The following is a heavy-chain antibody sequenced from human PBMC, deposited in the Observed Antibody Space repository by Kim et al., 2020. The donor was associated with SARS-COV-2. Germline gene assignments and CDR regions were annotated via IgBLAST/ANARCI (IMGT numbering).Heavy chain of an antibody. D-gene: IGHD3-3*01. CDR1: GYTFTSYD. J-gene: IGHJ6*02. Sequence: ASVKVSCKASGYTFTSYDINWVRQATGQGLEWMGWMNPNSGNTGYAQKFQGRVTMTRNTSISTAYMELSSLRSEDTAVYYCARGKSLGRYDFWSGYYKEGHYGMDVWGQGTTVTVSS. V-gene: IGHV1-8*01. CDR2: MNPNSGNT. CDR3: ARGKSLGRYDFWSGYYKEGHYGMDV.